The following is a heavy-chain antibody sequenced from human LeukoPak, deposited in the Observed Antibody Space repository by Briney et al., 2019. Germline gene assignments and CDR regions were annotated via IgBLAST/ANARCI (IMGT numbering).Heavy chain of an antibody. V-gene: IGHV1-69*04. J-gene: IGHJ5*02. CDR1: GGTFSSYA. CDR3: ARDPYSSSWVGNWFDP. CDR2: IIPILGIA. D-gene: IGHD6-13*01. Sequence: ASVKVSCKASGGTFSSYAISWVRQAPGQGPEWMGRIIPILGIANYAQKFQGRVTITADKSTSTAYMELSSLRSEDTAVYYCARDPYSSSWVGNWFDPWGQGTLVTVSS.